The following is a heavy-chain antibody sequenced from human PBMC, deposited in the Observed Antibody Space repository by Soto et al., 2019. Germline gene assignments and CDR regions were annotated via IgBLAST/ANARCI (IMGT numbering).Heavy chain of an antibody. CDR1: GGSISSSSYY. CDR3: ARQSFFCSGGSCYNWFDP. V-gene: IGHV4-39*01. J-gene: IGHJ5*02. CDR2: IYYSGST. D-gene: IGHD2-15*01. Sequence: SETLSLTCTVSGGSISSSSYYWGWIRQPPGKGLEWIGSIYYSGSTYYNPSLNGRVTISVDTSKNQFSLRLSSVTAADTAVYYCARQSFFCSGGSCYNWFDPWGQGTLVTVSS.